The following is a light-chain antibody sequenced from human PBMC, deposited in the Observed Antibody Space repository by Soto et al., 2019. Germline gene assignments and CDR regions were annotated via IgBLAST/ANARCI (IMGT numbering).Light chain of an antibody. CDR2: DVN. CDR1: SSDVGGYNY. J-gene: IGLJ2*01. CDR3: ISYAGSNKPE. V-gene: IGLV2-8*01. Sequence: QSALTQPPSASGSPGQSVAISCSGTSSDVGGYNYVSWYQQHPGKSPKLMIYDVNKRPSGVPDRFSGSKSGNTASLPVSGLQAEYEADYYCISYAGSNKPEFGGGTKLTVL.